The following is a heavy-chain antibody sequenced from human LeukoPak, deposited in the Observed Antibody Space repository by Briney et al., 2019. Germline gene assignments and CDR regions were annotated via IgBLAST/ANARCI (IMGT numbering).Heavy chain of an antibody. Sequence: PSQTLSLTCTVSGGSISSGGYYWSWIRPHPGKGLEWIGYIYYSGSTYYNPSLKSRVTISVDTSKNQFSLKLSSVTAADTAVYYCARAVVPSSYYFDYWGQGTLVTVSS. J-gene: IGHJ4*02. CDR3: ARAVVPSSYYFDY. CDR1: GGSISSGGYY. D-gene: IGHD6-6*01. V-gene: IGHV4-31*03. CDR2: IYYSGST.